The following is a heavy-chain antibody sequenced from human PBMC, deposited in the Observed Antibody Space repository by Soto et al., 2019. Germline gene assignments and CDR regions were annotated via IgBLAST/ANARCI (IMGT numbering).Heavy chain of an antibody. Sequence: SETLSLTCTVSGGSINSGDYYWTWVRQPPGKGLEWIGNIFHSGSTYYTPSLQSRVTISLDTSKNHFSLKLSSVTPADTAVYYCARERYYGSGTYYNFYSGMDVWGQGTTVTVSS. D-gene: IGHD3-10*01. CDR3: ARERYYGSGTYYNFYSGMDV. CDR2: IFHSGST. V-gene: IGHV4-30-4*01. J-gene: IGHJ6*02. CDR1: GGSINSGDYY.